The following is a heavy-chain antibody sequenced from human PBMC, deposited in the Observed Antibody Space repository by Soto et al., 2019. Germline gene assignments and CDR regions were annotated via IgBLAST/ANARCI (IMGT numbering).Heavy chain of an antibody. CDR3: AKDYGPMSSDYDILTGPDY. D-gene: IGHD3-9*01. CDR1: GFTFSSYA. V-gene: IGHV3-23*01. Sequence: GGSLRLSCAASGFTFSSYAMSWVRQAPGKGLEWVSAISGSGGSTYYADSVKGRFTISRDNSKNTLYLQMNSLRAEDTAVYYCAKDYGPMSSDYDILTGPDYWGQGTLVTVS. J-gene: IGHJ4*02. CDR2: ISGSGGST.